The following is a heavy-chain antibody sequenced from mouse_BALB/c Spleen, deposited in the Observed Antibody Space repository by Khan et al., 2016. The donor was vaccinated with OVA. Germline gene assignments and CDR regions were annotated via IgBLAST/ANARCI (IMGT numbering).Heavy chain of an antibody. V-gene: IGHV14-3*02. Sequence: VQLKESGAELVKPGASVKLSCTASGFNFNDSYMPWVQQRPDQGLEWVGRIDPANGNTKYDPNFQGQATITADTSSNTAYLQLSSLTSEDTAVYYCDRINAWGQGTTLTVSS. CDR3: DRINA. J-gene: IGHJ2*01. CDR2: IDPANGNT. CDR1: GFNFNDSY.